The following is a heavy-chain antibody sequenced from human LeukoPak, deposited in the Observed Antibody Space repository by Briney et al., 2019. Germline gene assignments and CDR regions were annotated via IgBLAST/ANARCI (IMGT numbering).Heavy chain of an antibody. J-gene: IGHJ4*02. CDR2: INPSGGST. CDR1: GYTFTSYY. V-gene: IGHV1-46*01. Sequence: GASVKVSCKASGYTFTSYYMHWVRQAPGQGLERMGIINPSGGSTSYAQKFQGRVTMTRDTSTSTVYMELSSLRSEDTAVYYCAAVAGLLEWKYYFDYWGQGTLVTVSS. CDR3: AAVAGLLEWKYYFDY. D-gene: IGHD3-3*01.